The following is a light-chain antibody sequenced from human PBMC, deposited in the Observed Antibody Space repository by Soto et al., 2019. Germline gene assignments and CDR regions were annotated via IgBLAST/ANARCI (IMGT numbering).Light chain of an antibody. V-gene: IGKV3-15*01. J-gene: IGKJ4*01. CDR2: GTS. Sequence: EIVMTQSPVTLSLSPGERATLSCRASQSVSSNYLAWYHHKPGQAPRLLLYGTSSRATATPARFSGSGSGTEFTLTITSLPSEDSAVYYCQQYNNWPLTFGGGTKVEI. CDR3: QQYNNWPLT. CDR1: QSVSSN.